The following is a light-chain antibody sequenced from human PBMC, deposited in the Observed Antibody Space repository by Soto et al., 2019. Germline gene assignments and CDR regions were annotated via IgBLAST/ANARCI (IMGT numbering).Light chain of an antibody. CDR1: QSVSSN. V-gene: IGKV3-15*01. Sequence: EIVMTQSPATLSVSPGERATLSFSASQSVSSNLAWYQQKPGQAPRLLIYGASTRATGIPARFSGSGSGTEFTLTISSLQSEDFAVYYCQQYNNWPPWTFGQGTKVE. CDR3: QQYNNWPPWT. J-gene: IGKJ1*01. CDR2: GAS.